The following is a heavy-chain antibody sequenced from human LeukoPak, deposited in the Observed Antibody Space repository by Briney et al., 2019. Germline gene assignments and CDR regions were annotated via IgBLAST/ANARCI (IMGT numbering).Heavy chain of an antibody. CDR1: GFSLTNFA. CDR3: AKGAYDYIEMGYFDY. CDR2: IIGSSGDT. D-gene: IGHD5-12*01. Sequence: GGSLRLSCAASGFSLTNFAMSWVRQAPGKGLEWVSLIIGSSGDTFYADSVKGRFTISRDNSKNRLYLQMNSLKAEDTALYYCAKGAYDYIEMGYFDYWGQGTLVTVSS. J-gene: IGHJ4*02. V-gene: IGHV3-23*01.